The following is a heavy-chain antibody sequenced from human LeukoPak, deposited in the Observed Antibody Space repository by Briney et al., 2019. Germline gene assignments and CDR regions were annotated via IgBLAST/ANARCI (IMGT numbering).Heavy chain of an antibody. CDR1: GYTLTELS. CDR2: FDPEDGET. CDR3: ATDHLDYDSSGYRD. Sequence: ASVKVSCKVSGYTLTELSMHWVRQAPGKGLEWMGGFDPEDGETIYAQKFQGGVTMTEDTSTDTAYMELSSPRSEDTAVYYCATDHLDYDSSGYRDWGQGTLVTVSS. V-gene: IGHV1-24*01. J-gene: IGHJ4*02. D-gene: IGHD3-22*01.